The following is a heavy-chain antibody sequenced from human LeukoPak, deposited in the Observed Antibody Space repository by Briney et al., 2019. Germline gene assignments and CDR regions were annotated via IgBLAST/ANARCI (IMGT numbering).Heavy chain of an antibody. CDR3: ARDGGVGATTGPDDAFDI. CDR2: ISAYNGNT. D-gene: IGHD1-26*01. Sequence: EASVKVSCKASGGTFSSYAISWVRQAPGQGLEWMGWISAYNGNTNYAQKLQGRVTMTTDTSTSTAYMELRSLRSDDTAVYYCARDGGVGATTGPDDAFDIWGQGTMVTVSS. CDR1: GGTFSSYA. V-gene: IGHV1-18*01. J-gene: IGHJ3*02.